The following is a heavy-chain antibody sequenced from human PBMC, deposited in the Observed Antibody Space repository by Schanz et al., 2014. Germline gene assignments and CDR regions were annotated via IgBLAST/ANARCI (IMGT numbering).Heavy chain of an antibody. CDR2: LSGGSSYI. Sequence: EVQLVESGGGLVQPGGSLRLSCETSGFTFSNHAMSWVRQAPGKGLEWVSSLSGGSSYIFYADSVKGRFTISRDNAKGSVYLQMNSLRAEDTAVYYCARGHYGLDVWGPGTSVTVSS. V-gene: IGHV3-21*01. CDR3: ARGHYGLDV. D-gene: IGHD3-10*01. J-gene: IGHJ6*02. CDR1: GFTFSNHA.